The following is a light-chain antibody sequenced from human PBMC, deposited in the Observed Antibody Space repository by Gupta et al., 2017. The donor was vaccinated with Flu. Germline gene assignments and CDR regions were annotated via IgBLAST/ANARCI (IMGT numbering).Light chain of an antibody. V-gene: IGKV3-20*01. CDR3: QQDGSSPWT. CDR2: GAS. Sequence: EIVLTQSPGTLSLSPGKRATLSCRASQSVSSSYLAWYQQKPGQAPRLLIYGASSRATGIPDRFSGSGSGTDFTLTISRLEPEDFAVYYCQQDGSSPWTFGQGTKVEIK. CDR1: QSVSSSY. J-gene: IGKJ1*01.